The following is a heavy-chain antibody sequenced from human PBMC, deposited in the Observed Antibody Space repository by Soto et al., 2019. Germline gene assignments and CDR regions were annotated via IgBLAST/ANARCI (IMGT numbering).Heavy chain of an antibody. CDR2: IKQDGSEK. Sequence: EVQLVESGGGLVQPGGSLRLSCAASGFTFSSYWMSWVRQAPGKGLEWVANIKQDGSEKYYVDSVKGRVTISRDNAKNALYLQMNSLRAEDTAVYYCARDRYSYYDFWSGSLPYYYFGMDVWGQGTTVTVSS. CDR3: ARDRYSYYDFWSGSLPYYYFGMDV. CDR1: GFTFSSYW. V-gene: IGHV3-7*01. D-gene: IGHD3-3*01. J-gene: IGHJ6*02.